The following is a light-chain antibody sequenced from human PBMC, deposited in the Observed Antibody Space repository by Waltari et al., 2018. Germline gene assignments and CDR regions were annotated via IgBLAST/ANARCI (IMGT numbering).Light chain of an antibody. CDR1: QNLLYNSDNKNY. J-gene: IGKJ2*01. Sequence: DIVMTQSPASLAVSLGERLTITCRSSQNLLYNSDNKNYLAWFQQKPGQPPKLLIYWASTRESGVPDRFSGSGSGTEFTLTISSLQAADVAVYYCQQCYSTPYTFGQGTKLEIK. CDR3: QQCYSTPYT. V-gene: IGKV4-1*01. CDR2: WAS.